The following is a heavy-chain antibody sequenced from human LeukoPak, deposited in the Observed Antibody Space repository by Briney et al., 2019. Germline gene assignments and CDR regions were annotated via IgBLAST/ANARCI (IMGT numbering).Heavy chain of an antibody. CDR3: ARGVVVTATSGNDY. CDR2: ITPDGSST. Sequence: PGGSLRLSCAASGFTFSNYWMHWVRQAPGKGLVWVSGITPDGSSTRYVDSVKGRFTISRDNAKNTLYLQMNGLRTEDTAVYYCARGVVVTATSGNDYWGQGTLVTVSS. CDR1: GFTFSNYW. D-gene: IGHD3-16*02. V-gene: IGHV3-74*01. J-gene: IGHJ4*02.